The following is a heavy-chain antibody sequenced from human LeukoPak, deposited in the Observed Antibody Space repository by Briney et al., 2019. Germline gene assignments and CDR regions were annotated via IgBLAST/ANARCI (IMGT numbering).Heavy chain of an antibody. Sequence: PGGSLRLSCAASGFTFSSYDMSWVRQAPGKGLEWVGRIKSKTYGGTTDYAAPVKGRFTISRDDSKDTVYLEMNSLKTEDTAVYYCTTATSYWGQGSLVTVSS. V-gene: IGHV3-15*01. CDR1: GFTFSSYD. CDR3: TTATSY. J-gene: IGHJ4*02. CDR2: IKSKTYGGTT.